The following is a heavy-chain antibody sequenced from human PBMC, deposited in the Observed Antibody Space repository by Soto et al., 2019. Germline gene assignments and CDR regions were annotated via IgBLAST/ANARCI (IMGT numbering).Heavy chain of an antibody. D-gene: IGHD1-26*01. CDR2: ISTYNGNT. CDR3: ARDSLSRGTVGATRGGFDY. CDR1: GYTFTSYG. Sequence: QVQLVQSGAEVKKPGASVKVSCKASGYTFTSYGINWVRQAPGQGLEWMGWISTYNGNTNYAQELQGRVTMTTDTSTSTAYRELRSLRSGDTAVYYCARDSLSRGTVGATRGGFDYWGQGTLVTVSS. V-gene: IGHV1-18*01. J-gene: IGHJ4*02.